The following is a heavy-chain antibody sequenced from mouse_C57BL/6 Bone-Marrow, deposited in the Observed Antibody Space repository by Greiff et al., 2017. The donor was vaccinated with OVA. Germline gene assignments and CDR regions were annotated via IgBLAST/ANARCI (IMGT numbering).Heavy chain of an antibody. CDR3: PIYYGFPYYAMDY. CDR1: GFTFSRYA. J-gene: IGHJ4*01. Sequence: EVKLVESGEGLVKPGGSLKLSCAASGFTFSRYAMSWVRQTPEKRLEWVAYISSGGANIHYADTVTGRFTLSRDNARKTLYLQMSSLKSEDTAMYYCPIYYGFPYYAMDYWGQGTSVTVSS. V-gene: IGHV5-9-1*02. D-gene: IGHD2-2*01. CDR2: ISSGGANI.